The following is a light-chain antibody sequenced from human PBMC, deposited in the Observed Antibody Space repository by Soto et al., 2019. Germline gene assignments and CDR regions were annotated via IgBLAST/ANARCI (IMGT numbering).Light chain of an antibody. V-gene: IGKV1-27*01. CDR1: QDINKY. J-gene: IGKJ1*01. CDR3: QNYDSAPWT. CDR2: GAF. Sequence: IPMTQSPSSLSASVGDIVTITCRASQDINKYLAWYQQKPGKVPKLLIYGAFTLLSGVPSRISGSGSGTDFTLTISSLQPEDVATYYCQNYDSAPWTFGQGTKVDIK.